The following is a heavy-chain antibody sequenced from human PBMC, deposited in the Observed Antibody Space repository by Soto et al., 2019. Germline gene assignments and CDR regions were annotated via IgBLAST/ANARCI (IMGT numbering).Heavy chain of an antibody. CDR1: GGTFSSYA. J-gene: IGHJ6*02. Sequence: ASVKVSCKASGGTFSSYAISWVRQATGQGLEWMGWMNPNSGNTGYAQKFQGRVTITRDTSASTAYMELSSLRSEDTAVYYCARDPSYYGMDVWGQGTTVTVSS. V-gene: IGHV1-8*03. CDR2: MNPNSGNT. CDR3: ARDPSYYGMDV.